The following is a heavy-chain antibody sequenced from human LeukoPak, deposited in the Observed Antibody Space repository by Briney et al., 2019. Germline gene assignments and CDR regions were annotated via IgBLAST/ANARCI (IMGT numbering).Heavy chain of an antibody. D-gene: IGHD1-26*01. V-gene: IGHV1-2*02. Sequence: ASVKVSCKASGYTFTDPYMRWVRQAPGQGLEWMGWINPNSGGTNYAQKFQGRVTMTRDTSINTAYMELSRLRSDDTAVYYCARDNSVGVTAGYWGQGTLVTVSS. CDR3: ARDNSVGVTAGY. J-gene: IGHJ4*02. CDR1: GYTFTDPY. CDR2: INPNSGGT.